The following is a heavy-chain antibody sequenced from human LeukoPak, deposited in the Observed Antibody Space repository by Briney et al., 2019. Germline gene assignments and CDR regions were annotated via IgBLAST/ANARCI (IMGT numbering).Heavy chain of an antibody. CDR1: GFTFSSYG. CDR2: IWYDGSNK. V-gene: IGHV3-33*06. Sequence: PGRSLRLSCAASGFTFSSYGMHWVRQAPGKGLEWVAVIWYDGSNKYYADSVKGRFTISRDNSKNTLYLQMNSLRTEDTAVYYCAKTSYYYDSSGYPDYWGQGTLVTVSS. CDR3: AKTSYYYDSSGYPDY. D-gene: IGHD3-22*01. J-gene: IGHJ4*02.